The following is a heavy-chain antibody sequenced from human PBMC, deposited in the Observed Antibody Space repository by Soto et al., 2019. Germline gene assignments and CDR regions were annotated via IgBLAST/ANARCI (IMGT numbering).Heavy chain of an antibody. CDR3: AKGWEDVVATMVDY. CDR2: ISWNSGSI. CDR1: GFPFDDYA. V-gene: IGHV3-9*01. Sequence: GGSLRLSCAASGFPFDDYAMHWVRPAPGKGLEWVSGISWNSGSIGYADSVKGRFTISRDNAKNSLYLQMNSLRAEDTALYYCAKGWEDVVATMVDYWGQGTLVTVSS. D-gene: IGHD5-12*01. J-gene: IGHJ4*02.